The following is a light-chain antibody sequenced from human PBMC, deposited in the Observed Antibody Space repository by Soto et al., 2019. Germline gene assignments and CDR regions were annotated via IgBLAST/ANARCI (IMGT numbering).Light chain of an antibody. Sequence: DVVMTQSPLSLPVTHGQPASISCKSNQRLVHSDGIAYFSWFQQRPGRSPRRLIYKVSNRDSGVPARFSGSGSGTDFALKISRVEAEDVGVSYCMQGTHWPITFGQGTRLEIK. CDR3: MQGTHWPIT. J-gene: IGKJ5*01. CDR1: QRLVHSDGIAY. V-gene: IGKV2-30*02. CDR2: KVS.